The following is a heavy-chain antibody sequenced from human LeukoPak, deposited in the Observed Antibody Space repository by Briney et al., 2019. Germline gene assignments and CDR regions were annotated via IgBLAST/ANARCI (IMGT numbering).Heavy chain of an antibody. D-gene: IGHD6-6*01. CDR3: ARARNFDY. Sequence: GGSLRLSCAASGFTFSSYAMHWVRQAPGKGLKWVAVISYDGSNKYYADSVKGRFTISRDNSKNTLYLQMNSLRAEDTAVYYCARARNFDYWGQGTLVTVSS. V-gene: IGHV3-30-3*01. J-gene: IGHJ4*02. CDR2: ISYDGSNK. CDR1: GFTFSSYA.